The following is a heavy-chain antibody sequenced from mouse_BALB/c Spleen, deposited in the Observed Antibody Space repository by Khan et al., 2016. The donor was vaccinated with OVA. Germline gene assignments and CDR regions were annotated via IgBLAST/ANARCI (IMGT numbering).Heavy chain of an antibody. D-gene: IGHD4-1*01. CDR3: ASHLTGSFAY. V-gene: IGHV5-6*01. Sequence: EVELVESGGDLMKPGGSLKLSCAASGFTFSAYGMSWVRQTPDKRLEWVATINSDGYYTYYPDSVQGRFTISRNNAKHTLSLQMSSLKSEDTAMYYCASHLTGSFAYWGQGTLVTVSA. J-gene: IGHJ3*01. CDR2: INSDGYYT. CDR1: GFTFSAYG.